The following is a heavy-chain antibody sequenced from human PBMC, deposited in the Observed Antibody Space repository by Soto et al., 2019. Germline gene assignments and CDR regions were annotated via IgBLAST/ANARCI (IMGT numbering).Heavy chain of an antibody. D-gene: IGHD6-19*01. CDR2: ISYSGTT. J-gene: IGHJ5*02. V-gene: IGHV4-39*01. CDR3: ARPVFPGWLDP. Sequence: PSETLSLTCTVSGASITTNNYYLGCLRQPPGKGLEWIATISYSGTTYYNPSLKSRVTISVDTSRNQFSVRLNSVTAADTAVYYCARPVFPGWLDPWGKGTLVTVSS. CDR1: GASITTNNYY.